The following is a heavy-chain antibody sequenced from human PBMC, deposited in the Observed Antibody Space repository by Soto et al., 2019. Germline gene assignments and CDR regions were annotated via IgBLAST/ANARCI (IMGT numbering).Heavy chain of an antibody. CDR1: GFTFSSYG. D-gene: IGHD3-10*01. CDR2: ISNDGSNR. V-gene: IGHV3-30*18. J-gene: IGHJ4*02. CDR3: AKASSHYGSGSYYTIDY. Sequence: QVQLVESGGGVVQPGRSLRLSCAASGFTFSSYGMHWVRQAPGKGLEWVAVISNDGSNRYYADSVKGRFTISRDYSKNTVYLQMNSLRAEDTAGYHCAKASSHYGSGSYYTIDYWGQGTLVTVSS.